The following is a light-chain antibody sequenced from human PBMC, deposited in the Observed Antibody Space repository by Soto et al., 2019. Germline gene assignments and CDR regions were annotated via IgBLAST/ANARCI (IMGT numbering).Light chain of an antibody. V-gene: IGLV2-14*03. J-gene: IGLJ1*01. Sequence: QSALTQPASVSGSPGQSITFSCTGTSSDVGSYDYVSWHQQHPGKAPKPIIYDVNNRPSGVPSRFSGSKSGNTASLIISGLQTEDEADYYCCAYSTSGTHVFGTGTKVTVL. CDR3: CAYSTSGTHV. CDR1: SSDVGSYDY. CDR2: DVN.